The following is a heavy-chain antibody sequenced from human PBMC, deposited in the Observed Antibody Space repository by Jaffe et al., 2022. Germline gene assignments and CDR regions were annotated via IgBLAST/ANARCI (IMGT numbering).Heavy chain of an antibody. CDR1: GFPFSGYA. D-gene: IGHD3-10*01. J-gene: IGHJ3*02. V-gene: IGHV3-23*01. Sequence: DVQLLESGGGLVQPGGSLRLSCTTAGFPFSGYAMSWVRQAPGKGPEWVCVISGGGAHTFYADSVRGRFTISRDNSQNTLYLQMDDLGPDETAVYYCAKDASFYGGGINADAFDMWGPGTKVTVSS. CDR2: ISGGGAHT. CDR3: AKDASFYGGGINADAFDM.